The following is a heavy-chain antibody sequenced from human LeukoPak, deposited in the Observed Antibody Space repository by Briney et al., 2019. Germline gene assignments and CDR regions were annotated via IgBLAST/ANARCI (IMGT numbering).Heavy chain of an antibody. Sequence: GGSLRLSCAASGFTFTTYWMSWVRQAPGKGLEWVANIKQDGSEKYYVDSVKGRFTISRDNAKNPLYLQMNSLRAEDTAVYYCARPSFVSGSYFDYWGQGTLVTVSS. J-gene: IGHJ4*02. CDR3: ARPSFVSGSYFDY. CDR2: IKQDGSEK. D-gene: IGHD3-10*01. CDR1: GFTFTTYW. V-gene: IGHV3-7*01.